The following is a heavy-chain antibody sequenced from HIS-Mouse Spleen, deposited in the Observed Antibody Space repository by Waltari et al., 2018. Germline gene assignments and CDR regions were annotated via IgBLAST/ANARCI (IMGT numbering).Heavy chain of an antibody. CDR3: ARGARIAARPYYYYGMDV. CDR1: GGTFSSYA. CDR2: IIPILGIA. D-gene: IGHD6-6*01. Sequence: QVQLVQSGAEVKKPGSSVTVSCKASGGTFSSYAISCVRQAPGQGLEWMGRIIPILGIANYAQKFQGRVTITADKSTSTAYMELSSLRSEDTAVYYCARGARIAARPYYYYGMDVWGQGTTVTVSS. J-gene: IGHJ6*02. V-gene: IGHV1-69*04.